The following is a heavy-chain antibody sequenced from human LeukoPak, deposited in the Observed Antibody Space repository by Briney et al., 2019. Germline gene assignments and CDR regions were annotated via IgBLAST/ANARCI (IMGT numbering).Heavy chain of an antibody. V-gene: IGHV3-11*04. CDR3: ARGAATVPGDVLMVYAIFHYYYYMDV. CDR1: GFTFSDYY. Sequence: GGSLRLSCAASGFTFSDYYMSWIRQAPGKGLEWVSYISSSGSTIYYADSVKGRFTISRDNAKNSLYLQMNSLRAEDTAVYYCARGAATVPGDVLMVYAIFHYYYYMDVWGKGTTVTVSS. CDR2: ISSSGSTI. D-gene: IGHD2-8*01. J-gene: IGHJ6*03.